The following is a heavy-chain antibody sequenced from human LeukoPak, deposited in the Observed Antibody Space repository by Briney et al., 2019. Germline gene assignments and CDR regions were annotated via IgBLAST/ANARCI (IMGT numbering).Heavy chain of an antibody. D-gene: IGHD3-10*01. V-gene: IGHV1-8*01. CDR3: ARGYYYGSGSYYNSNWFDP. CDR2: MNPKSGDT. J-gene: IGHJ5*02. Sequence: ASVKVSCKASGYTLTSHDINWVRQAAGQGLEWMGWMNPKSGDTGYAQKFQDRVAMTRDTSINTVYMELSSLTSEDTAVYYCARGYYYGSGSYYNSNWFDPWGQGTLVTVSS. CDR1: GYTLTSHD.